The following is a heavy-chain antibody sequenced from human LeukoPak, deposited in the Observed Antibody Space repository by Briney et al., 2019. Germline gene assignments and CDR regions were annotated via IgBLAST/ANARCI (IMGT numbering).Heavy chain of an antibody. CDR1: GFIFSSYW. V-gene: IGHV3-7*01. Sequence: GGSLRLSCAASGFIFSSYWMSWVRQAPGKGLEWVANIKEDGSEKYYVDSVKGRFTISRDNAKNSLYLQMNSLRAEDTAVYYCARILVYGSGAEAFDYWGQGTLVTVSS. CDR3: ARILVYGSGAEAFDY. J-gene: IGHJ4*02. CDR2: IKEDGSEK. D-gene: IGHD3-10*01.